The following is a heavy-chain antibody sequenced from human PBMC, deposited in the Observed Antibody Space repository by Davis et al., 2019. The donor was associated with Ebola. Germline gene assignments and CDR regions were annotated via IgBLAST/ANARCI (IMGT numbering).Heavy chain of an antibody. CDR1: GFTFSNYG. V-gene: IGHV3-15*01. CDR3: TWDLVPTAVGSFDY. D-gene: IGHD2-2*01. J-gene: IGHJ4*02. Sequence: PGGSLRLSCAASGFTFSNYGMHWVRQAPGKGLEWVGRIKSKNVGETTDYAAPVKGRFTISRDDLKNMLYLQMNNLKGEDTAVYYCTWDLVPTAVGSFDYWGQGTLVTVSS. CDR2: IKSKNVGETT.